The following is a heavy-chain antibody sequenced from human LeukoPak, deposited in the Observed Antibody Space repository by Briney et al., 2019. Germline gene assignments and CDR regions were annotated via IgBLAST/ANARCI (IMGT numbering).Heavy chain of an antibody. CDR2: INPNSGGT. CDR3: AREWYDSSGYYSRGFDY. D-gene: IGHD3-22*01. CDR1: GYTFTGYY. V-gene: IGHV1-2*02. Sequence: ASVKVSCKASGYTFTGYYMQWVRQAPGQGLEWMGWINPNSGGTNYAQKFQGRVTMTRDTSISTAYMELSRLGSDDTAVYYCAREWYDSSGYYSRGFDYWGQGTLVTVSS. J-gene: IGHJ4*02.